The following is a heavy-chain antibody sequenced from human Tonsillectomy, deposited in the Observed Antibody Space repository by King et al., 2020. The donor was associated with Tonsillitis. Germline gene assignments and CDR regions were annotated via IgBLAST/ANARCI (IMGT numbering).Heavy chain of an antibody. D-gene: IGHD3-10*01. CDR1: GCYISKGNYY. CDR3: ARDYPPSGTKFDY. CDR2: IYTSGST. Sequence: VQLQESGPGLVKPSQTLSLPCTVSGCYISKGNYYLAWIRQPAGKGLELSGRIYTSGSTPYNPPLQRRSTISLDTSTNHFSLTLRPVTAADTAVYYCARDYPPSGTKFDYWGQGTLVTVSS. J-gene: IGHJ4*02. V-gene: IGHV4-61*02.